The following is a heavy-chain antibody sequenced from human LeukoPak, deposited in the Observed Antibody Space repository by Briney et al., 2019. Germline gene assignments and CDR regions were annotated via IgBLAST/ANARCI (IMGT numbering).Heavy chain of an antibody. J-gene: IGHJ3*02. Sequence: GGSLRLSCAASGFTFSSYAMSWVRQAPGKGLEWVSAISGSGGSTYYADSVKGRFTISRDNSKNTLYLQMGSLGAEDMAVYYCAKDRLCSSTSCSDAFDIWGQGTMVTVSS. CDR3: AKDRLCSSTSCSDAFDI. CDR1: GFTFSSYA. CDR2: ISGSGGST. V-gene: IGHV3-23*01. D-gene: IGHD2-2*01.